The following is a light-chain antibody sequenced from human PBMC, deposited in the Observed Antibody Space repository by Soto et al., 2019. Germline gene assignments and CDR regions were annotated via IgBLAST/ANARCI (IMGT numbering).Light chain of an antibody. CDR1: QSFSSN. Sequence: EIVMTQSPATLSVSPGERATLSCMASQSFSSNLSWYQQKPGQATRLLIYGASARATGIPARFSGSGSGTEFTLTISGLQSEDFAVYYCQQYNNWPPWTFGQGTKVDIK. CDR3: QQYNNWPPWT. CDR2: GAS. J-gene: IGKJ1*01. V-gene: IGKV3-15*01.